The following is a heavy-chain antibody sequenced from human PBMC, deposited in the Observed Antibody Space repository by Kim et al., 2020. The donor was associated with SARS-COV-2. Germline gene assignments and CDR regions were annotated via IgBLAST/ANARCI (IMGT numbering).Heavy chain of an antibody. Sequence: YAQKLQGRVTMTTGTSTSTAYMELRSLRSDDTAVYYCASHHNRWLHPVGYWGQGTLVTVSS. V-gene: IGHV1-18*01. J-gene: IGHJ4*02. D-gene: IGHD5-12*01. CDR3: ASHHNRWLHPVGY.